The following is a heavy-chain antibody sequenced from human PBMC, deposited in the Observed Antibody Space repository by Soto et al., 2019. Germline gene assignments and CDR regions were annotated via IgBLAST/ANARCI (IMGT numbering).Heavy chain of an antibody. D-gene: IGHD3-10*01. CDR1: GFSLSTSGVG. V-gene: IGHV2-5*02. J-gene: IGHJ4*02. CDR3: AHSGLYYYGSGSPSPMDY. Sequence: QITLKESGPTLVKPTQTLTLTCTFSGFSLSTSGVGVGWIRQPPGKALEWLALSYWDDDKRYSPSLKSRLTITKDTSKNQVILTMTNMDPVDTATYYCAHSGLYYYGSGSPSPMDYWGQGTLVTVSS. CDR2: SYWDDDK.